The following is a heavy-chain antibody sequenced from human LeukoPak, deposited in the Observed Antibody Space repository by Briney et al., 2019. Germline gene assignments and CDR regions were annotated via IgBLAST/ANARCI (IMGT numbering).Heavy chain of an antibody. CDR2: IHYSGSG. CDR3: ARDMGAPDYGSYSVDY. J-gene: IGHJ4*02. Sequence: SETLSLTCTVSGGSVSSGSYYWSWIRQPPGRGLEWIAYIHYSGSGAYNPSLKSRVTISRDMSTNQFSLKMTSVTAADTAVYFCARDMGAPDYGSYSVDYWGQGTLVTVSS. D-gene: IGHD4-23*01. CDR1: GGSVSSGSYY. V-gene: IGHV4-61*01.